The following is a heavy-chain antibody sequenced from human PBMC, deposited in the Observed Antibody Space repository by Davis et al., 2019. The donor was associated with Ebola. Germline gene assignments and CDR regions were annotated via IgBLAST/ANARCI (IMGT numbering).Heavy chain of an antibody. J-gene: IGHJ4*02. CDR2: ISSSGSTI. V-gene: IGHV3-48*03. D-gene: IGHD4-23*01. CDR3: TRQGRPTSDGGTEIPNY. Sequence: GESLKISCAASGFTFSSYEMNWVRQAPGKGLEWVSYISSSGSTIYYADSVKGRFTISRDNAKNSLYLQMNNLRTEDTAFYFCTRQGRPTSDGGTEIPNYWGQGTLVTVSS. CDR1: GFTFSSYE.